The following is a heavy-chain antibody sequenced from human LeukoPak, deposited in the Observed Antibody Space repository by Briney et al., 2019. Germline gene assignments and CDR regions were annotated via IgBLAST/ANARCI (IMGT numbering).Heavy chain of an antibody. CDR1: GYTFTGYY. J-gene: IGHJ5*02. Sequence: ASVKVSCKASGYTFTGYYMHWVRQAPGQGLEWMGWINPNSGGTNYAQKFQGWVTMTRDTSISTAYMELSRLRSDDTAVYYCAILDYYYDSSGYISSWGQGTLVTVSS. CDR2: INPNSGGT. CDR3: AILDYYYDSSGYISS. D-gene: IGHD3-22*01. V-gene: IGHV1-2*04.